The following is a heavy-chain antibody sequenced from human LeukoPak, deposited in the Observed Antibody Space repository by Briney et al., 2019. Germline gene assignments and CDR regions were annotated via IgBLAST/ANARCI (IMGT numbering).Heavy chain of an antibody. D-gene: IGHD3-10*01. J-gene: IGHJ4*02. Sequence: PGGSLRLSCAASGFTFSSYAMHWVRQAPGKGLEYVSAISSNGGSTYYANSVKGRFTISRDNSKNTLFLQMGSLRADDMAVYYCARALDPMVRGVIEGVGYWGQGTLVTVSS. CDR2: ISSNGGST. CDR1: GFTFSSYA. CDR3: ARALDPMVRGVIEGVGY. V-gene: IGHV3-64*01.